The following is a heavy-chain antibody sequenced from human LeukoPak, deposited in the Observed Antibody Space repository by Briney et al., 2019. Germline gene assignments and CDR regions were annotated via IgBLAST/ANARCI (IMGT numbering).Heavy chain of an antibody. CDR1: GGSISSAGYS. Sequence: SQTLSLTCAVSGGSISSAGYSWSWIRQPPGKGLEWIGYIYHSGTAYYNPSLKSRVTISVDTSKNQFSLRLNSVTAADTAVCYCARVSGRGSTYASFDSWGQGTLVTVSS. CDR2: IYHSGTA. CDR3: ARVSGRGSTYASFDS. V-gene: IGHV4-30-2*01. J-gene: IGHJ4*02. D-gene: IGHD5-18*01.